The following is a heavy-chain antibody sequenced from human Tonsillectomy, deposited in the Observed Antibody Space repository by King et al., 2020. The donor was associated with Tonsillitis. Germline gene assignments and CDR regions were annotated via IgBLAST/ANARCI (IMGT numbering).Heavy chain of an antibody. CDR1: GFTFSDYY. V-gene: IGHV3-11*01. CDR3: ARGCTVTTLPYYYGMDV. Sequence: VQLVESGGGLGKPGGSLRLSCAASGFTFSDYYMSWIRQATGKGLEWVSYISSSGSTIYYADSVKGRFTIARDNAKNSLYLQMHSLRAEDTAVYYWARGCTVTTLPYYYGMDVWGQGTTVTVSS. D-gene: IGHD4-11*01. J-gene: IGHJ6*02. CDR2: ISSSGSTI.